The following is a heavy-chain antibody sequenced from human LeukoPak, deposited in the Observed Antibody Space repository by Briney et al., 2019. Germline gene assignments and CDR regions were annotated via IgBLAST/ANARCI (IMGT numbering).Heavy chain of an antibody. CDR3: AREEFLHEIDSSGYFVY. J-gene: IGHJ4*02. D-gene: IGHD3-22*01. Sequence: SETLSLTCTVSGGSITGHYWNWIRQPAGQGLEWLGRVYSSGVGNYNPSLTSRVTMSVDTSKNQFSLKLTSLTAADTAVYYCAREEFLHEIDSSGYFVYWGQGTLVTVSS. CDR2: VYSSGVG. CDR1: GGSITGHY. V-gene: IGHV4-4*07.